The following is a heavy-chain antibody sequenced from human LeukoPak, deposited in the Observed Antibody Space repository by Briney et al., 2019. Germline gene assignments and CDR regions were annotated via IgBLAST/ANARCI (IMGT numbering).Heavy chain of an antibody. CDR1: GYTFTGYY. J-gene: IGHJ6*03. D-gene: IGHD2-2*01. V-gene: IGHV1-2*02. CDR3: ARDRVPDNYYYYYMDV. Sequence: ASVKVSCKASGYTFTGYYMHWVRQAPGQGREWMGWINPNSGGTNYAQKFQGRVTMTRDTSISTAYMELSRLRSDDTAVYYCARDRVPDNYYYYYMDVWGKGTTVTVSS. CDR2: INPNSGGT.